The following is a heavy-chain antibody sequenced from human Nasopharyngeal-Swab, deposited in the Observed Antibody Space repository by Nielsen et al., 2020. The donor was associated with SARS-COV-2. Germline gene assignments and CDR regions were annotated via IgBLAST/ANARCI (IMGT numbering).Heavy chain of an antibody. V-gene: IGHV3-23*01. CDR3: AKVREKGIAVAGASMLDY. J-gene: IGHJ4*02. CDR2: ISGSGGST. D-gene: IGHD6-19*01. CDR1: GFTFSSYA. Sequence: GGSLRLSCAASGFTFSSYAMSWVRQAPGKGLEWVSAISGSGGSTYYADSVKGRFTISRDNSKNTLYLQMNSLRAEDTAVYYCAKVREKGIAVAGASMLDYWGQGTLVTVSS.